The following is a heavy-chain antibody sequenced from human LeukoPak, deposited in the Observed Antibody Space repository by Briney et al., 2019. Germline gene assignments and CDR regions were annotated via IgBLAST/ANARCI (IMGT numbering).Heavy chain of an antibody. CDR1: GGSFSGYY. J-gene: IGHJ4*02. CDR2: INHSGST. Sequence: SETLSLTCAVYGGSFSGYYWSWIRQPPGKGLEWIGEINHSGSTNYNPSLKSRATISVDTSKNQFSLKLSSVTAADTAVYYCARGTWNCSGGSCYSSFDYWGQGTLVTVSS. CDR3: ARGTWNCSGGSCYSSFDY. V-gene: IGHV4-34*01. D-gene: IGHD2-15*01.